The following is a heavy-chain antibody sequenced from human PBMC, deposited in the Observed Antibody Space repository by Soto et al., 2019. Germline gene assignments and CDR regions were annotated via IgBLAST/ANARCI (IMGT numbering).Heavy chain of an antibody. V-gene: IGHV3-23*01. Sequence: EVQLLESGGGLVQPGGSLKISCAVSGFTFSSYAMSWVRQAPGKGLEWVSGISGTGRVTNYAESVKGRFTISRDNPKNTLYLEMKSLRVADTAVYYCAKDVHYDIVTGIEYFDHWGQGTLVTVSS. J-gene: IGHJ1*01. CDR3: AKDVHYDIVTGIEYFDH. D-gene: IGHD3-9*01. CDR2: ISGTGRVT. CDR1: GFTFSSYA.